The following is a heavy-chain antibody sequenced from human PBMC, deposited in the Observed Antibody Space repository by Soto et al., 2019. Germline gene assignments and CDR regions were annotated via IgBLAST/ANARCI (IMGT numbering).Heavy chain of an antibody. CDR2: IIPIFGTA. V-gene: IGHV1-69*01. CDR1: GGTFSSYA. CDR3: ATLKRDYYDSSGYYDY. J-gene: IGHJ4*02. Sequence: QVQLVQSGAEVKKPGSLVKVSCKASGGTFSSYAISWVRQAPGQGLEWMGGIIPIFGTANYAQKFQGRVTITADESTSTAYMELSSLRSEDTAVYYCATLKRDYYDSSGYYDYWGQGTLVTVSS. D-gene: IGHD3-22*01.